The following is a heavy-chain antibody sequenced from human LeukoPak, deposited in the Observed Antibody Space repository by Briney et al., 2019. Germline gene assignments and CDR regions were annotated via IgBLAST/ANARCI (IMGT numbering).Heavy chain of an antibody. V-gene: IGHV3-23*01. D-gene: IGHD6-13*01. CDR3: AKRVHSTHWYAAFDF. Sequence: GGSLRLSCAASGFTFTTYALSWVRQAPGKGLEWVSGISSSGDITYYAESVKGRFTISRDNSKNTLYLQMNSVRAEDTALYYCAKRVHSTHWYAAFDFWGQGTLVTVSS. CDR1: GFTFTTYA. CDR2: ISSSGDIT. J-gene: IGHJ4*02.